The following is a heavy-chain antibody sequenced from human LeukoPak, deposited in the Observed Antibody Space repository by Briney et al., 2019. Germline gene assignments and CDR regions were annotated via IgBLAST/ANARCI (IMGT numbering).Heavy chain of an antibody. CDR1: GFNFNTFG. CDR2: ISNDGRNH. Sequence: GGSLRLSCAASGFNFNTFGMHWVRQAPGKGLEWVGVISNDGRNHYYGDSVRGRFTISRDNSNNTLYLQMDSLRAEDTAFYYCAKVLFGDYGSYFDSWGQGTLVTVSS. CDR3: AKVLFGDYGSYFDS. V-gene: IGHV3-30*18. D-gene: IGHD4-17*01. J-gene: IGHJ4*02.